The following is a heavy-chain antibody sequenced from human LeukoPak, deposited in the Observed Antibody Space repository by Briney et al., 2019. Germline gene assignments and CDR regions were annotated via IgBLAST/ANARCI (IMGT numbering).Heavy chain of an antibody. V-gene: IGHV4-39*07. CDR1: GGSITSYY. CDR2: IYYSGST. CDR3: ARDNGYYDILTGLWYYYYYMDV. Sequence: SETLSLTCTVSGGSITSYYWGWIRQPPGKGLEWIGSIYYSGSTYYNPSLKSRVTISVDTSKNQFSLKLSSVTAADTAVYYCARDNGYYDILTGLWYYYYYMDVWGKGTTVTVSS. J-gene: IGHJ6*03. D-gene: IGHD3-9*01.